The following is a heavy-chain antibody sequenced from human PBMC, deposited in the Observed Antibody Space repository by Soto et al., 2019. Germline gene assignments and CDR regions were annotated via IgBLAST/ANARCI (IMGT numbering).Heavy chain of an antibody. V-gene: IGHV4-31*03. D-gene: IGHD2-21*02. J-gene: IGHJ4*02. Sequence: SETLSLTCTVSGGSISSGGYYWSWIRQHPGKGLEWIGYIYYSGSTYYNPSLKSRVTTSVDTSKNQFSLKLSSVTAADTAVYYCARVPIVVVTARYYFDYWGQGTLVTVSS. CDR2: IYYSGST. CDR3: ARVPIVVVTARYYFDY. CDR1: GGSISSGGYY.